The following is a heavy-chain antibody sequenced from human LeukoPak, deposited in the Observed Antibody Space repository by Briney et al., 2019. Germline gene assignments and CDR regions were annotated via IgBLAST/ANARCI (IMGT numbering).Heavy chain of an antibody. V-gene: IGHV1-69*04. D-gene: IGHD3-3*01. CDR3: ARGSSSSGYYYYFDY. CDR1: GGTFSSYA. J-gene: IGHJ4*02. Sequence: SVKVSCKASGGTFSSYAISWVRQAPGQGLEWMGRIIPILGIANYAQKFQGRVTITADKSTSTAYMELSSLRSEDTAVYYCARGSSSSGYYYYFDYWGQGTLVTVSS. CDR2: IIPILGIA.